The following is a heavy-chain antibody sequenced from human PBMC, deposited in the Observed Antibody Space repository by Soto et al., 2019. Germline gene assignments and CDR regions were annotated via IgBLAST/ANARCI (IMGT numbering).Heavy chain of an antibody. J-gene: IGHJ4*02. CDR2: IYPGDSDT. Sequence: GESLKISCKGSGYSFTSYWIGWVRQMPGKGLEWMGIIYPGDSDTRYSPSFQGQVTISLDKSKSQFSLKLTSVTAADKAIYYCVRDRGAVWGNYPKRAPKFDSWGQGTPVTVSS. D-gene: IGHD3-16*01. V-gene: IGHV5-51*01. CDR3: VRDRGAVWGNYPKRAPKFDS. CDR1: GYSFTSYW.